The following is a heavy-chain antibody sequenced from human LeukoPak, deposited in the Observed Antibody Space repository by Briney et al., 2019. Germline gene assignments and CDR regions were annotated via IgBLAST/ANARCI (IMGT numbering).Heavy chain of an antibody. V-gene: IGHV3-33*01. CDR3: ARDDYYDSSGYYSY. J-gene: IGHJ4*02. CDR2: IWYDGSNK. CDR1: GFTFSSYG. D-gene: IGHD3-22*01. Sequence: GGSLRLSCAASGFTFSSYGMHWVRQAPGKGLEWVAVIWYDGSNKYYADSVKGRFTISRDNSKNTLYLQMNSLRAEDTAVYYCARDDYYDSSGYYSYWGQGTLVTVSS.